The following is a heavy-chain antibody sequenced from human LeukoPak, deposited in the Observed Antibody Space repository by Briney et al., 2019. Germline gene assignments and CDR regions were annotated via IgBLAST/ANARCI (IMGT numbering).Heavy chain of an antibody. D-gene: IGHD3-10*01. CDR2: INSDGSGT. J-gene: IGHJ3*02. Sequence: GGSLRLSCGASGFTFSRYWMHWVRQAPGMGLVWVSRINSDGSGTTYADSVKGRVTISRDNAKNSLYLQMNSLRAEDTAVYYCARDLNYYGSGSYHAFDIWGQGTMVAVSS. V-gene: IGHV3-74*01. CDR3: ARDLNYYGSGSYHAFDI. CDR1: GFTFSRYW.